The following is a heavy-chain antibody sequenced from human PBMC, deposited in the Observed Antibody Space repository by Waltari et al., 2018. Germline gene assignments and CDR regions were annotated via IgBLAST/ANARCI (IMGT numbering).Heavy chain of an antibody. CDR2: IIPILGIA. CDR1: GGTFSSYA. J-gene: IGHJ4*02. CDR3: ARETPYYDFWSGYYE. Sequence: QVQLVQSGAEVKKPGSSVKVSCKASGGTFSSYAISWVRQAPGQGLEWMGGIIPILGIANYAQKFQGRVTITADESTSTAYMELSSLRSEDTVVYYCARETPYYDFWSGYYEWGQGTLVTVSS. D-gene: IGHD3-3*01. V-gene: IGHV1-69*04.